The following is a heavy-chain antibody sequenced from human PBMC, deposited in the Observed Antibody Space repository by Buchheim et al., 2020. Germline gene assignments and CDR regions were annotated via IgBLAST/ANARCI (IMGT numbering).Heavy chain of an antibody. V-gene: IGHV3-23*01. CDR1: GFTFSSYA. D-gene: IGHD3-22*01. CDR3: AKDLGLVVINGFDY. J-gene: IGHJ4*02. Sequence: QLLESGGDSVQPGGSLRLSCVASGFTFSSYAMSWVRQAPGKGLEWVSGISTSGGSTHYADSVRGRFTISRDNSKNTVYLHVNSLRAEDTAIYYCAKDLGLVVINGFDYWGQGTL. CDR2: ISTSGGST.